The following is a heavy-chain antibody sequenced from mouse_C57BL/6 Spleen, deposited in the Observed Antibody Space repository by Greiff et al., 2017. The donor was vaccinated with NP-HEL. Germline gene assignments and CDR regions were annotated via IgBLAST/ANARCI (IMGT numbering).Heavy chain of an antibody. J-gene: IGHJ3*01. CDR1: GFSLTSYA. V-gene: IGHV2-9-1*01. Sequence: VKLQESGPGLVAPSPSLSITCTVSGFSLTSYAISWVRQPPGKGLEWLGVIWPGGGTNYYSALNSSLSISKDNAKSQVFLKMKSMQTDDTARYYCARKCYGNARAWFACWGQGTLVTVSA. CDR2: IWPGGGT. D-gene: IGHD2-1*01. CDR3: ARKCYGNARAWFAC.